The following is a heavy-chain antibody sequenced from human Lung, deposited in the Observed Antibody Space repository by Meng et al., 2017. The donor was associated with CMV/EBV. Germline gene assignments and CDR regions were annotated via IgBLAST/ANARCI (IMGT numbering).Heavy chain of an antibody. V-gene: IGHV3-30*04. J-gene: IGHJ3*02. Sequence: GGSLRLSXAASGFTFSSYATHWVRQAPGKGLEWVAVISYDGSNKYYADSVKGRFTISRDNSKNTLYLQMNSLRAEDTAVYYCARDLRRELSGAFDIWGQGTMVTFSS. CDR1: GFTFSSYA. D-gene: IGHD1-26*01. CDR3: ARDLRRELSGAFDI. CDR2: ISYDGSNK.